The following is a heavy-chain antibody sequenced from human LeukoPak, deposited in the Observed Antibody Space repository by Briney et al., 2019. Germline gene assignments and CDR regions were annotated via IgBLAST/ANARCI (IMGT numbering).Heavy chain of an antibody. V-gene: IGHV1-69*11. CDR1: GGTFSTYA. Sequence: SVKVSCKASGGTFSTYAINWVRQAPGHGLEWMGRIIPILSQVNYAQKFQGRVSITADESTSTAYMDLSSLRSEDTAVYYCVTGGAYRDAFDTWGQGTMVIVSS. J-gene: IGHJ3*02. CDR2: IIPILSQV. CDR3: VTGGAYRDAFDT. D-gene: IGHD3-10*01.